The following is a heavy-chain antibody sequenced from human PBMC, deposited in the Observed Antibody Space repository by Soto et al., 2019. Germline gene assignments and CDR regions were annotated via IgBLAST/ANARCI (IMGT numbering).Heavy chain of an antibody. CDR1: GFTFSNYW. CDR2: IKSNGSGT. Sequence: EVQLVESGGGSVQPGGSLRLSCAASGFTFSNYWMHWVRQAPGKGPMWVSRIKSNGSGTYYAASVKGRPTISRDDAQKTLKLQMNRLRAEATAVYYCVRGDGDYYDGNAYLGRYWGPEALVTVSS. J-gene: IGHJ4*02. V-gene: IGHV3-74*01. CDR3: VRGDGDYYDGNAYLGRY. D-gene: IGHD3-22*01.